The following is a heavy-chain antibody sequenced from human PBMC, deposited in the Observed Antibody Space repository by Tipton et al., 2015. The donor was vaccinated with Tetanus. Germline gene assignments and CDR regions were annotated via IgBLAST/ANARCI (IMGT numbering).Heavy chain of an antibody. V-gene: IGHV4-59*01. D-gene: IGHD3-22*01. J-gene: IGHJ4*02. CDR2: FYYSGST. CDR1: GDSISGYY. CDR3: ARADSNGYYLD. Sequence: LSLTCTVSGDSISGYYWNWIRQPPGKGLEWIGYFYYSGSTNYNPSLKSRVTMSGDTSKNQFSLKLTSVTAADTAVYYCARADSNGYYLDWGQGTLVTVSS.